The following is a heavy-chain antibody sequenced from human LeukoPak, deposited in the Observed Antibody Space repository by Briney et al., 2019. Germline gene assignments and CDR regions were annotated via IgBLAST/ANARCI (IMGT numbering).Heavy chain of an antibody. CDR1: LFTFSDYW. V-gene: IGHV3-74*01. CDR2: INPDGSDT. Sequence: GGSLRLSCAPSLFTFSDYWMHGGRQVPGKGLVWVSYINPDGSDTSYADSVKGRFTISRDNAKNRLYLQMSGLRAEDTAVYYCAKHAVHATPIDYWGQGTLVTVSS. J-gene: IGHJ4*02. CDR3: AKHAVHATPIDY. D-gene: IGHD2-15*01.